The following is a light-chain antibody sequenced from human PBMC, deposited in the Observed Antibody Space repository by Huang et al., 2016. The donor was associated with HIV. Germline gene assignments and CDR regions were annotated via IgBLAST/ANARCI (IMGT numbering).Light chain of an antibody. CDR2: GAS. CDR1: QNVGSK. V-gene: IGKV3-15*01. J-gene: IGKJ1*01. Sequence: EVVMTQSPGTLSVSPGERATLSCWASQNVGSKLAWYQQKPGQAPRLLIFGASTRADDIPARFSGSGSGTDFTLTISSLQSEDFAVYYCQQYNIWPPWTFGQGTKVEIK. CDR3: QQYNIWPPWT.